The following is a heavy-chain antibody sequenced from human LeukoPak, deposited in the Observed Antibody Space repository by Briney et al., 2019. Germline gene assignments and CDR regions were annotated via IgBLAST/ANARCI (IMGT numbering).Heavy chain of an antibody. D-gene: IGHD6-13*01. J-gene: IGHJ5*02. CDR2: IYYSGST. Sequence: SETLSLTCTVSGGSISSYFWSWIRQPPGKGLEWIGYIYYSGSTNYNPSLKSRVTISVDTSKNQFSLKLSSVTAADTALYYCARHIAPAGTDFWFDPWGQGTLVTVSS. V-gene: IGHV4-59*08. CDR1: GGSISSYF. CDR3: ARHIAPAGTDFWFDP.